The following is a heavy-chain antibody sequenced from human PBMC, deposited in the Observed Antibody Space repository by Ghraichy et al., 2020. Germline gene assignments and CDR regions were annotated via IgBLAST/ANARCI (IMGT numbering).Heavy chain of an antibody. CDR2: IDWDDDK. D-gene: IGHD6-25*01. J-gene: IGHJ6*02. Sequence: SGPTLVKPTQTLTLTCTFSGFSLSTNGMCVSWIRQPPGKALEWLALIDWDDDKYYSTSLKTRLTISKDTSKNQVVLTMTNMDPVDTATYYCARIQKRYYYYGMDVWGQGTTVTVSS. CDR3: ARIQKRYYYYGMDV. V-gene: IGHV2-70*01. CDR1: GFSLSTNGMC.